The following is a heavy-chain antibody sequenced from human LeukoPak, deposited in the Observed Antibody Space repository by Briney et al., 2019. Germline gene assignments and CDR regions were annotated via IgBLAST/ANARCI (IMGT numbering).Heavy chain of an antibody. CDR2: ITSDGSST. D-gene: IGHD3-10*01. CDR1: GFTFSNYW. V-gene: IGHV3-74*01. CDR3: VRDWFGEHI. Sequence: GGSLRLSCAASGFTFSNYWMYWVRQAPGKGLVWVSHITSDGSSTNYADSVKGRFTISRDNAKNTLYLQINSLRVEDTAVYYCVRDWFGEHIWGQGTLVTVSS. J-gene: IGHJ4*02.